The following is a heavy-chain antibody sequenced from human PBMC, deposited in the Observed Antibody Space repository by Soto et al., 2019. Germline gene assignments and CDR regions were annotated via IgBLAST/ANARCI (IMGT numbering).Heavy chain of an antibody. CDR2: ISSSGSTI. Sequence: GGPLRLSCAASGFTFSDYDMSWIRQAPGKGLEWVSYISSSGSTIYYADSVKGRFTISRDNAKNSLYLQMNSLRAEDTAVCYCATTYCGGDCYSGLDAFDIWGQGTMVTVSS. J-gene: IGHJ3*02. CDR3: ATTYCGGDCYSGLDAFDI. CDR1: GFTFSDYD. D-gene: IGHD2-21*01. V-gene: IGHV3-11*01.